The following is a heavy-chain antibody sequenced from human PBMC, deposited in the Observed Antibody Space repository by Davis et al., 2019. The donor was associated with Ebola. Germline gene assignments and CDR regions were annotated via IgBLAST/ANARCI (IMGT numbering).Heavy chain of an antibody. CDR3: ARGDSYYDPSGYYAGPEAPDH. CDR2: YYYTGST. CDR1: GAFVSSGGYS. D-gene: IGHD3-22*01. V-gene: IGHV4-30-4*07. J-gene: IGHJ4*02. Sequence: SETLSLTCAVSGAFVSSGGYSWIWIRQPPGKGLEWIGYYYYTGSTYYIPSLRSRVTISVDTSKNLFSLKLTSVTAADTAVYYCARGDSYYDPSGYYAGPEAPDHWGQGTLVSVSS.